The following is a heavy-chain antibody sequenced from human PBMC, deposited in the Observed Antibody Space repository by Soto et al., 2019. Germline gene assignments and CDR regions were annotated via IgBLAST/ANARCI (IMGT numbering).Heavy chain of an antibody. CDR3: ARAEGWWQLTDYYYYGMDV. CDR1: GGTFSSYA. J-gene: IGHJ6*02. CDR2: IIPIFGTA. V-gene: IGHV1-69*01. D-gene: IGHD2-15*01. Sequence: QVQLVQSGAEVKKPGSSVKVSCKASGGTFSSYAISWVRQAPGQGLEWMGGIIPIFGTANYAQKFQGRVTSTADESTSTAYMELSSLRSEDTAVYYCARAEGWWQLTDYYYYGMDVWGQGTTVTVSS.